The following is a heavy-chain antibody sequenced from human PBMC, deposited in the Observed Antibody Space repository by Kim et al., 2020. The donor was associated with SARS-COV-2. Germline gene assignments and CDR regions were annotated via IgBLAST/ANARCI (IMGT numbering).Heavy chain of an antibody. Sequence: GWSLRLSCAASGFTFSSYSMDWVRQAPGKGLEWVSSISSSSSYIYYADSVKGRFTISRDNAKNSLYLQMNSLRAEDTAVYYCARDGGGAAAGTEYWGQGTLVTVSS. J-gene: IGHJ4*02. D-gene: IGHD6-13*01. CDR2: ISSSSSYI. CDR1: GFTFSSYS. V-gene: IGHV3-21*01. CDR3: ARDGGGAAAGTEY.